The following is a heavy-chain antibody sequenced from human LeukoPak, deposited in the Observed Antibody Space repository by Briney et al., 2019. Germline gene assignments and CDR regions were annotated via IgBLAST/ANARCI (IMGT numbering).Heavy chain of an antibody. D-gene: IGHD3-16*01. Sequence: PGESLKISCEGSGFTFTDCWISWVRQMPGKGLEWMGRIYPPDSYTNYSPSFHGHVTISVDKSINTAFLQWSSLKASDTAMYYCARHSLIPTDGSIWFDPWGQGTLVTVSS. CDR3: ARHSLIPTDGSIWFDP. CDR2: IYPPDSYT. CDR1: GFTFTDCW. J-gene: IGHJ5*02. V-gene: IGHV5-10-1*01.